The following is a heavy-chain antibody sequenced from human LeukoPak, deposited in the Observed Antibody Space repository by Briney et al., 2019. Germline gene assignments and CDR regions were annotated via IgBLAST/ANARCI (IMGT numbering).Heavy chain of an antibody. CDR1: GFTFSSYS. CDR3: ARDPSYYYDSSGYYSSVDY. V-gene: IGHV3-21*01. CDR2: ISSSSSYI. J-gene: IGHJ4*02. D-gene: IGHD3-22*01. Sequence: GGSLRLSCAASGFTFSSYSMNWVRQAPGKGLEWVSSISSSSSYIYYADSVKGRFTISRDNAKNSLYLQMNSLRAEDTAVYYCARDPSYYYDSSGYYSSVDYWGQGAPVTVSS.